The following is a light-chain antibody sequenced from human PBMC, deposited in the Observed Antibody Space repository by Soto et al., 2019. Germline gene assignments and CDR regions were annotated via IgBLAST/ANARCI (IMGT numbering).Light chain of an antibody. Sequence: EIVLTQSPGTLSLSPGERATLSCRASQSVGSNSLAWYQQRPGQAPRFLIYDASSRATGIPDRFSGSGSGTDFTLTISRLKPEDFAVYYCQQYGSTPLTFGGGTKVDIK. CDR1: QSVGSNS. J-gene: IGKJ4*01. CDR3: QQYGSTPLT. CDR2: DAS. V-gene: IGKV3-20*01.